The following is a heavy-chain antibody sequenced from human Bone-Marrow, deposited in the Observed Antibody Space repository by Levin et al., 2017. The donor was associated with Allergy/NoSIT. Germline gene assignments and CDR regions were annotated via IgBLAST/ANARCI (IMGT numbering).Heavy chain of an antibody. Sequence: QSGGSLRLSCAASGFTFDDYAMHWVRQAPGKGLEWVSGIKWNSDSIGYADSVKGRFTISRDNAKNSLYLQMNSLRSEDTGFYYCVKDMGVTTAAKGYWGQGTQVTVSS. V-gene: IGHV3-9*01. CDR1: GFTFDDYA. CDR2: IKWNSDSI. J-gene: IGHJ4*02. D-gene: IGHD2-21*02. CDR3: VKDMGVTTAAKGY.